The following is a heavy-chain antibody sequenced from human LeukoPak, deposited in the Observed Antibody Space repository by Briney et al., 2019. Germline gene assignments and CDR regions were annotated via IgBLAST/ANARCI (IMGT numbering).Heavy chain of an antibody. D-gene: IGHD3-10*01. CDR3: ARVYDSGSYSCPH. V-gene: IGHV1-2*02. CDR1: GYTFTSYY. J-gene: IGHJ4*02. Sequence: ASVKVSCKASGYTFTSYYMHWVRQAPGQGLEWMGWINPNSGGTNYAQKFQGRVTMTRDTSISTAYMELSRLRSDDTAVYYCARVYDSGSYSCPHWGQGTLVTVSS. CDR2: INPNSGGT.